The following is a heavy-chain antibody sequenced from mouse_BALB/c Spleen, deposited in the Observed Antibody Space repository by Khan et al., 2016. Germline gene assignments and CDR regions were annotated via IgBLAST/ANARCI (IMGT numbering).Heavy chain of an antibody. CDR1: GFTFSTYT. J-gene: IGHJ3*01. D-gene: IGHD1-2*01. CDR3: TRDRGSGYGISLFAY. CDR2: ISSGGSYI. V-gene: IGHV5-6-4*01. Sequence: EVELVESGGGLVKPGGSLKLSCAASGFTFSTYTMSWVRQTPEKRLEWVAAISSGGSYIYYPDSVKGRFTISSANAKNTLYLQMSSLKSEDTAMYYCTRDRGSGYGISLFAYWGQGTLVTFSA.